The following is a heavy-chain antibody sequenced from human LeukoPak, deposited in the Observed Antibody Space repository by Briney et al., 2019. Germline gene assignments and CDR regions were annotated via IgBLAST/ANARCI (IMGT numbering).Heavy chain of an antibody. D-gene: IGHD6-19*01. V-gene: IGHV3-23*01. Sequence: PGRSLSLSCAAAGFTLSSSAISCARHAPGKWLEWVSAISVRAGTTYYADSVKSRFTISRDNSKNTLYLQMNSLRAEDTAVYYCAKSDCPPGGERVAGKCTRSYFDYWGQGTLVTVSS. J-gene: IGHJ4*02. CDR3: AKSDCPPGGERVAGKCTRSYFDY. CDR1: GFTLSSSA. CDR2: ISVRAGTT.